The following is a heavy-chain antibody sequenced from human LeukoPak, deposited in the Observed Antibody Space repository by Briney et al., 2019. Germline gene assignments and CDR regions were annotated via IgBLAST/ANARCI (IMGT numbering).Heavy chain of an antibody. D-gene: IGHD1/OR15-1a*01. CDR2: INHDGSEK. CDR1: GFTFSTYW. CDR3: VRRSGTTYNVGYYYFDY. V-gene: IGHV3-7*01. Sequence: GGSLRLSCAASGFTFSTYWMTWVRQTPGKGLEWVANINHDGSEKYYVASVKGRFTVSRDNAENSLYLHMNSLRAEDTAVYYCVRRSGTTYNVGYYYFDYWGQGTLVTVSS. J-gene: IGHJ4*02.